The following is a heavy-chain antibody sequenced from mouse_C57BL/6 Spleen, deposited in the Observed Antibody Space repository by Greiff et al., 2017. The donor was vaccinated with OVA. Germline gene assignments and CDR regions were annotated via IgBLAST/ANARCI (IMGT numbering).Heavy chain of an antibody. Sequence: EVKLQQSGPELVKPGASVKISCKASGYSFTGYYMNWVKQSTEKSLEWIGEINPSTGGTTYNQKFKAKATLTVDKSSSTAYMQLKSLTSEDSAVYYCARSYDYWGQGTTLTVSS. CDR3: ARSYDY. CDR1: GYSFTGYY. J-gene: IGHJ2*01. CDR2: INPSTGGT. V-gene: IGHV1-42*01.